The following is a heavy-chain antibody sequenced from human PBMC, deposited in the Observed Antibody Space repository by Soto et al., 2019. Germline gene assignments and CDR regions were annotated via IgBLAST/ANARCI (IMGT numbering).Heavy chain of an antibody. J-gene: IGHJ4*02. V-gene: IGHV4-31*03. D-gene: IGHD4-17*01. Sequence: PSETLSLTCTVSGGSISSGGYYWSRIRQHPGKGLEWIGYIYYSGSTYYNPSLKSRVTISVDTSKNQFSLKLSSVTAADTAVYYCAREHDYGDYAVYDYWGQGTLVTVSS. CDR1: GGSISSGGYY. CDR3: AREHDYGDYAVYDY. CDR2: IYYSGST.